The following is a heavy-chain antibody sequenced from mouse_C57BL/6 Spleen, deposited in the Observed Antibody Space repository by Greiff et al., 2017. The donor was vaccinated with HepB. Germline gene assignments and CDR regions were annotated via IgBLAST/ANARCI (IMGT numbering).Heavy chain of an antibody. V-gene: IGHV2-9-1*01. CDR3: ARNEGDYGGGGYCDV. Sequence: VQLLQSGPGLVAPSHCLSITCTVSGFSLTSYAISWVRQPPGKGLEWLGVIWTGGGTKYNSAHESRLCISKDNSKSQVLLKMNSLQTDDTARYYCARNEGDYGGGGYCDVWGTGTTVTVSS. CDR1: GFSLTSYA. J-gene: IGHJ1*03. D-gene: IGHD1-1*02. CDR2: IWTGGGT.